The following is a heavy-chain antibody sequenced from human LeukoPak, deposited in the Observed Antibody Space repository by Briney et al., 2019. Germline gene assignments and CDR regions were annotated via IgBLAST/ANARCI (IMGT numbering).Heavy chain of an antibody. CDR3: ARVLPGGYYGSGRMGWFDP. V-gene: IGHV4-34*01. J-gene: IGHJ5*02. Sequence: PSETLSLTCAVYGGSFSGYYWSWIRQPPGKGLEWIGEINHSGSTNYNPSLKSRVTISVDTSKNQFSLKLSSVTAADTAVYYCARVLPGGYYGSGRMGWFDPWGQGTLVTVSS. CDR2: INHSGST. D-gene: IGHD3-10*01. CDR1: GGSFSGYY.